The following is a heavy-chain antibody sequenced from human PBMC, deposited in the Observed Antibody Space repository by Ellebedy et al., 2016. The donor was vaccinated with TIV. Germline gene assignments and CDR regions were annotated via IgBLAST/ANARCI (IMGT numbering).Heavy chain of an antibody. CDR2: IYPGDSDT. Sequence: GESLKISCNGSGYSFTSYWIGWVRQMPGKGLEWMGIIYPGDSDTRYSPSFQGQVTISADKSISTAYLQWSSLKASDTAMYSCARGEYYYDSSGYLNRFFHIWGQGTMVTVSS. CDR3: ARGEYYYDSSGYLNRFFHI. D-gene: IGHD3-22*01. J-gene: IGHJ3*02. V-gene: IGHV5-51*01. CDR1: GYSFTSYW.